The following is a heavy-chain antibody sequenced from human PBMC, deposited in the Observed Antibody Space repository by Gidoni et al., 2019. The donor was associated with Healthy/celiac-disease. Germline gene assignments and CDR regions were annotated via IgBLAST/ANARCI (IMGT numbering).Heavy chain of an antibody. Sequence: QVQLVQSGAEVKKPGSSVKVSCKASGGTFSSYPISWVRQAPGQGLEWMGGMIPIFGTANYAQKFQGRVTITADNSTSTAYMELSSLRSEDTAVYYCARARNKYYDFWSGYYSYYYGMDVWGQGTTVTVSS. D-gene: IGHD3-3*01. CDR2: MIPIFGTA. CDR1: GGTFSSYP. V-gene: IGHV1-69*06. CDR3: ARARNKYYDFWSGYYSYYYGMDV. J-gene: IGHJ6*02.